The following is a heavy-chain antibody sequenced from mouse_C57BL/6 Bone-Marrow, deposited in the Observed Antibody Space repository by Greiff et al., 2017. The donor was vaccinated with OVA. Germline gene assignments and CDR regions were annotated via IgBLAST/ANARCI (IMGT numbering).Heavy chain of an antibody. D-gene: IGHD1-1*01. Sequence: VQLQQSGTVLARPGASVKMSCKPSGYTFTSYWMHWVKQGPGKGLEGIGAIYPGNSDTSYNQKFKGKAKLTSVTSASTAYMELSSLTNEDSAVYYCTRDDYGSSYGWYFDVWGTGTTVTVSS. V-gene: IGHV1-5*01. J-gene: IGHJ1*03. CDR3: TRDDYGSSYGWYFDV. CDR2: IYPGNSDT. CDR1: GYTFTSYW.